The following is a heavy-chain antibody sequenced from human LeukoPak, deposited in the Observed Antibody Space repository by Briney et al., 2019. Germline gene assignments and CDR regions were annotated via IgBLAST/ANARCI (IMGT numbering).Heavy chain of an antibody. CDR3: ARVSSGWYSGGWNWFDP. D-gene: IGHD6-19*01. CDR1: GYTFTSYG. Sequence: ASVKVSCKASGYTFTSYGISWVRQAPGQGLEWMGWISAYNGNTNYAQKLQGRVTMTTDTSTSTAYMELRSLRSDDTAVYYYARVSSGWYSGGWNWFDPWGQGTLVTVSS. V-gene: IGHV1-18*01. CDR2: ISAYNGNT. J-gene: IGHJ5*02.